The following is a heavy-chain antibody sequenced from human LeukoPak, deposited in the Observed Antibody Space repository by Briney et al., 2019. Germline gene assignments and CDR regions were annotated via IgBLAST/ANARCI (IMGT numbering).Heavy chain of an antibody. CDR3: ARDAGWYLFWFDP. CDR2: IYTSGST. CDR1: GGSISSSSYY. J-gene: IGHJ5*02. V-gene: IGHV4-39*07. Sequence: PSETLSLTCTVSGGSISSSSYYWGWIRQPPGKGLEWIGRIYTSGSTNYNPSLKSRVTMSVDTSKNQFSLKLSSVTAADTAVYYCARDAGWYLFWFDPWGQGTLVTVSS. D-gene: IGHD6-19*01.